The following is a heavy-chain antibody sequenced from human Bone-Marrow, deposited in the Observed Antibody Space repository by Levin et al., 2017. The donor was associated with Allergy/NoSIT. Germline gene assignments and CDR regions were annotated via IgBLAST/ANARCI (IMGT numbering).Heavy chain of an antibody. J-gene: IGHJ4*02. Sequence: PGGSLRLSCAASGFTFSSYGMHWVRQAPGKGLEWVAVISYDGSNKYYADSVKGRFTISRDNSKNTLYLQMNSLRAEDTAVYYCAKDGRGNWNYVGSIDYWGQGTLVTVSS. D-gene: IGHD1-7*01. V-gene: IGHV3-30*18. CDR1: GFTFSSYG. CDR3: AKDGRGNWNYVGSIDY. CDR2: ISYDGSNK.